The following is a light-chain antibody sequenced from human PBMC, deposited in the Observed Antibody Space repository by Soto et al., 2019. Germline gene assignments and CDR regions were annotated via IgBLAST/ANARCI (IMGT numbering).Light chain of an antibody. CDR3: QQYHTWPIT. J-gene: IGKJ4*01. CDR2: AAS. CDR1: QSVTRGY. V-gene: IGKV3-20*01. Sequence: EIVLTQSPGTLSLSPGGRATLSCRASQSVTRGYLAWYQQKVGQPPRLLIYAASSRAAGIPDRFSGSGSGTDFTLTINRLEPEDFAVYYCQQYHTWPITFGGGTKVEIK.